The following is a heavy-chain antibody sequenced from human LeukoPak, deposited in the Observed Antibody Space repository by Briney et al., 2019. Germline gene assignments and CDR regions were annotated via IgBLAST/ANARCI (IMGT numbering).Heavy chain of an antibody. CDR1: GFTFTNHA. CDR3: AKDESRYDSSGYPFDY. CDR2: ISGSGDAT. Sequence: GGSLRLSCAASGFTFTNHAMSWARQAPGKGLEWVSAISGSGDATKYADSVKGRFTISRDNAKNSLYLQMNSLRAEDTALYYCAKDESRYDSSGYPFDYWGQGTLVTVSS. D-gene: IGHD3-22*01. V-gene: IGHV3-23*01. J-gene: IGHJ4*02.